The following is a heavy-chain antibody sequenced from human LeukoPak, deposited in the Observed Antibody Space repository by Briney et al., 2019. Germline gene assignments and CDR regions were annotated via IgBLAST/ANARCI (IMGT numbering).Heavy chain of an antibody. V-gene: IGHV1-69*04. J-gene: IGHJ4*02. D-gene: IGHD3-22*01. Sequence: VASVKVSCKASGGTFSSYAISWVRQAPGQGLEWMGRIIPILGIANYAQKFQGRVTITADKSTSTAYMELSSLRSEDTAVYYCARARGYNDSSGYGYWGQGTLVTVSS. CDR1: GGTFSSYA. CDR2: IIPILGIA. CDR3: ARARGYNDSSGYGY.